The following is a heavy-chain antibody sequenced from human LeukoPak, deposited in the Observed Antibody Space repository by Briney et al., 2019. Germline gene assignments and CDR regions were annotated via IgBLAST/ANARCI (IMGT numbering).Heavy chain of an antibody. CDR3: TRSRTGSGYKSYFDY. V-gene: IGHV3-49*04. CDR1: GFTFGDYA. Sequence: GGSLGLSCAPSGFTFGDYAMTWVRQAPGKGLEWVGFIRSKAYGGTTEYAASVKGRFTISRDDSKSIAYLQMNSLKTEDTAVYYCTRSRTGSGYKSYFDYWGQGTLVTVSS. J-gene: IGHJ4*02. CDR2: IRSKAYGGTT. D-gene: IGHD5-12*01.